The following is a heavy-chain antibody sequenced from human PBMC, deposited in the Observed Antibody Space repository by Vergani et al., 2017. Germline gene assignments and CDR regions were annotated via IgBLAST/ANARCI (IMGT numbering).Heavy chain of an antibody. V-gene: IGHV3-21*01. CDR1: GFPFSSYS. D-gene: IGHD5-12*01. CDR2: ISNSSNYI. J-gene: IGHJ4*02. CDR3: AADSGYGENYFDY. Sequence: EVQLVESGGGLVKPGGSLRLSCAASGFPFSSYSMNWVRQAPGKGLEWVSSISNSSNYIYYADSVKGRFTISRDNAKNSLYLQMNSLRAEDTAVYYCAADSGYGENYFDYWGQGTLVTVSS.